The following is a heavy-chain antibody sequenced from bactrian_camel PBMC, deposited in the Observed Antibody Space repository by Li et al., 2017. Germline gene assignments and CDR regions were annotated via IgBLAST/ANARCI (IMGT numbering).Heavy chain of an antibody. D-gene: IGHD3*01. Sequence: HVQLVESGGGSVQAGGSLRLSCTAPGSTFDDGEMDWYRQDPGNECELVATISSDGDTYYADAVKGRFSISRDNAKNTVYLQMNALQPEDTGMYFCAAAVGCDREGGTLTLLGQGQGTQVTVS. V-gene: IGHV3S55*01. CDR1: GSTFDDGE. J-gene: IGHJ4*01. CDR2: ISSDGDT.